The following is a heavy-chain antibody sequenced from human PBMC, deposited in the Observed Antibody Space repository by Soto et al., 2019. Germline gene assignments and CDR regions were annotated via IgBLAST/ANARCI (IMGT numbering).Heavy chain of an antibody. CDR2: ISYDGSIK. D-gene: IGHD5-18*01. V-gene: IGHV3-30*18. CDR1: GFTFRGYG. Sequence: GGSLRLSCAASGFTFRGYGTHWVRQAPGRGLEWVALISYDGSIKYYADSVRGRFTISRDNSKNTLYLQMNSLRAEDTAVYYCANSEYSRYKNIAVWGQGTTVTLSS. J-gene: IGHJ6*02. CDR3: ANSEYSRYKNIAV.